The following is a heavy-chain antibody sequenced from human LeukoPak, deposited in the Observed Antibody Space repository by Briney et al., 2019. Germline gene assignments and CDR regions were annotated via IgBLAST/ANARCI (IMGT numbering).Heavy chain of an antibody. CDR1: GFIFTDYY. Sequence: GGSLRLSCAASGFIFTDYYMTWIRQAPGKGLEWISHISTSSSYIYYADSVKGRFTISRDNAKNSLYLQMNSRRAEDTAVYYGARDLYSGYGNFDYWGQGALVTVSS. J-gene: IGHJ4*02. D-gene: IGHD5-12*01. CDR2: ISTSSSYI. V-gene: IGHV3-11*05. CDR3: ARDLYSGYGNFDY.